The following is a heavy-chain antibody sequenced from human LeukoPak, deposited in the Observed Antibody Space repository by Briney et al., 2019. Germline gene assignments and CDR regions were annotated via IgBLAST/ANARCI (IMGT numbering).Heavy chain of an antibody. CDR3: ARGSSYTAMDYYYYYGMDV. Sequence: SETLSLTCTVSGGSISSYYWSWIRQPPGKGLEWIGYIYYSGSTNYNPSLKSRVTISVDTSKNQFSLKLSSVTAADTAVYYCARGSSYTAMDYYYYYGMDVWGQGTTVTVSS. CDR2: IYYSGST. J-gene: IGHJ6*02. D-gene: IGHD5-18*01. V-gene: IGHV4-59*01. CDR1: GGSISSYY.